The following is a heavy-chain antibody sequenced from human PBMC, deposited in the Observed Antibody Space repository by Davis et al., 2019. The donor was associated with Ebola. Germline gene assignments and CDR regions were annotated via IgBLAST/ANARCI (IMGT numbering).Heavy chain of an antibody. CDR3: ARVSGSGWDGTGY. D-gene: IGHD6-19*01. Sequence: GESLKISCAASGFTFSSYGMHWVRQAPGKGLDWVAVISYDGSNKYYADSVKGRFTISRDNSKNTLYLQMNSLRAEDTAVYYCARVSGSGWDGTGYWGQGTLVTVSS. CDR1: GFTFSSYG. J-gene: IGHJ4*02. CDR2: ISYDGSNK. V-gene: IGHV3-30*03.